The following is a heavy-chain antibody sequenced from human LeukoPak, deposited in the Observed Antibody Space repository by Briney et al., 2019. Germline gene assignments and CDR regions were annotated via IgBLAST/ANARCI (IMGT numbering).Heavy chain of an antibody. J-gene: IGHJ4*02. CDR3: ARELSPSRAHDY. CDR2: ISTGGTT. Sequence: SGTLSLTCAVSGGSISSYYWSWIRQPAGKGLEWIGRISTGGTTNYNPSLTSRITMSVDTSKNQFSLYLTSVTAADTAVYYCARELSPSRAHDYWGQGTLVTVSS. V-gene: IGHV4-4*07. CDR1: GGSISSYY. D-gene: IGHD5-24*01.